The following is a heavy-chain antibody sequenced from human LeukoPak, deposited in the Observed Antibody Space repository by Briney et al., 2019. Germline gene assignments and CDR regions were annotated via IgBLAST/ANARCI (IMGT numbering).Heavy chain of an antibody. Sequence: GESLKISCKDSGYTFTHQWIGCVRQKSESGLEWMGTIYPRDSDTRYSPSFQVHVSISADTSINTAYLEWSRLAASDTAIYYCARHSDVIGAIWGQGTLVTVSS. D-gene: IGHD3-10*01. J-gene: IGHJ4*02. CDR2: IYPRDSDT. V-gene: IGHV5-51*01. CDR3: ARHSDVIGAI. CDR1: GYTFTHQW.